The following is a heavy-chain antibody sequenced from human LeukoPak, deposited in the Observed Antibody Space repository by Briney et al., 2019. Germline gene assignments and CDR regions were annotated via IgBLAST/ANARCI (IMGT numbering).Heavy chain of an antibody. Sequence: GGSLRLSCATSGFTFSSYEMNWVRPAPGKGLEWVSYISPSGSTIYYTDSVKGRFTITTDNAKNSLYLQMNSLRAEDTAVYYCGRGGYCSGGTCYRFNAFDIWGQGTTVTVSS. V-gene: IGHV3-48*03. CDR2: ISPSGSTI. J-gene: IGHJ3*02. CDR3: GRGGYCSGGTCYRFNAFDI. D-gene: IGHD2-15*01. CDR1: GFTFSSYE.